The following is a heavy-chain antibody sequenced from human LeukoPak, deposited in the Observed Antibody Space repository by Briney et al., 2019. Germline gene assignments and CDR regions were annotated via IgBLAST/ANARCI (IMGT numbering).Heavy chain of an antibody. D-gene: IGHD6-13*01. CDR3: ARRIGSSWLY. CDR2: IYRTGSI. J-gene: IGHJ4*02. V-gene: IGHV4-38-2*02. CDR1: GYSINSGYY. Sequence: SETLSLTCTVSGYSINSGYYWVWIRQPPGKGLEWIGSIYRTGSINYNPSLKSRVTISLDTSKNQFSLKLSSVTAADTAVYYCARRIGSSWLYWGQGTLVTVSS.